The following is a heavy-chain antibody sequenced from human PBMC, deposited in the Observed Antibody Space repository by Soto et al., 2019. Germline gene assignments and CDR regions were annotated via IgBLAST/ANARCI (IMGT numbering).Heavy chain of an antibody. Sequence: VGSLRLSCAASGFSFSTYSMNWVRQAPGKGLEWVSSISSRGDTYYADSVKGRFTISRDNAKNSVSLQMDSLRAEDAAVYYCAREETAWPLAYGLDVWGQGTTVTVSS. D-gene: IGHD2-21*02. J-gene: IGHJ6*02. CDR1: GFSFSTYS. V-gene: IGHV3-21*01. CDR2: ISSRGDT. CDR3: AREETAWPLAYGLDV.